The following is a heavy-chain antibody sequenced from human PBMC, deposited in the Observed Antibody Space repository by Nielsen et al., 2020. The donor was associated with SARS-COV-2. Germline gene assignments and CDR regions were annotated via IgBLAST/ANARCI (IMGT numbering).Heavy chain of an antibody. CDR3: AREQSFCGVDCYSYFDF. Sequence: ASVKVSCKASGYTFTNYAMNWVRQAPGQGFEWMGWISTDSGNPTYAQGFTGRFVFSLDTSVTTTYLQISNLKAEDTAVYYCAREQSFCGVDCYSYFDFWGQGALVTVSS. J-gene: IGHJ4*02. D-gene: IGHD2-21*02. CDR1: GYTFTNYA. V-gene: IGHV7-4-1*02. CDR2: ISTDSGNP.